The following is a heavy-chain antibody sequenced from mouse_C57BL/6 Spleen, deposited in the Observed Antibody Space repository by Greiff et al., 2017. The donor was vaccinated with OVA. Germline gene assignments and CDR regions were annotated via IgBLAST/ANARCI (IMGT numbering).Heavy chain of an antibody. CDR2: IDPENGDT. CDR3: TTEGITTVVADYFDY. D-gene: IGHD1-1*01. CDR1: GFNIKDDY. J-gene: IGHJ2*01. V-gene: IGHV14-4*01. Sequence: VQLQQSGAELVRPGASVKLSCTASGFNIKDDYMHWVKQRPEQGLEWIGWIDPENGDTEYASKFQGKATITADTSSNTAYLQLSSLTSEDTAVYYCTTEGITTVVADYFDYWGQGTTLTVSS.